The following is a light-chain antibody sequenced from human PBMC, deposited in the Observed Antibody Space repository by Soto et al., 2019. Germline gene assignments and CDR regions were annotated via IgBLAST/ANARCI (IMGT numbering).Light chain of an antibody. Sequence: QSVLTQPPSASGTPGQRVTISCSGSRSNIGSNYVYWYQQLPGTAPKLLIYRDNQRPSGVPDRFSGSRSGTSASLAISGLRSEDEATYYCSTWDNSLSGLLGGGTKLTVL. CDR3: STWDNSLSGL. CDR1: RSNIGSNY. V-gene: IGLV1-47*01. CDR2: RDN. J-gene: IGLJ2*01.